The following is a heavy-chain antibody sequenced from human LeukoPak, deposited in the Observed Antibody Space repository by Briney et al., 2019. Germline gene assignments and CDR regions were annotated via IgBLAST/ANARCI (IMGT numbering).Heavy chain of an antibody. CDR1: GGSFSGYY. CDR3: ARVNYGSGSYKHYFDY. Sequence: SETLSLTCAVYGGSFSGYYWSWIRQPPGKGLEWIGEINHSGSTNYNPSLKSRVTISVDTSKNQFSLKLSSVTAADTAVYYCARVNYGSGSYKHYFDYWGQGTLVTVSS. J-gene: IGHJ4*02. CDR2: INHSGST. D-gene: IGHD3-10*01. V-gene: IGHV4-34*01.